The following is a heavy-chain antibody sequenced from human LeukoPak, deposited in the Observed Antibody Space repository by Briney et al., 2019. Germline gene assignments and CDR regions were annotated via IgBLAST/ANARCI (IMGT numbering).Heavy chain of an antibody. D-gene: IGHD3-3*01. J-gene: IGHJ4*02. CDR3: TTDSPTIFGVVINFDY. CDR2: IKSKTDGGTT. Sequence: PGGSLRLSCAASGFTVSSNYMSWVRQAPGKGLEWVGRIKSKTDGGTTDCAAPVKGRFTISRDDSKNTLYLQMNSLKTEDTAVYYCTTDSPTIFGVVINFDYWGQGTLVTVSS. V-gene: IGHV3-15*01. CDR1: GFTVSSNY.